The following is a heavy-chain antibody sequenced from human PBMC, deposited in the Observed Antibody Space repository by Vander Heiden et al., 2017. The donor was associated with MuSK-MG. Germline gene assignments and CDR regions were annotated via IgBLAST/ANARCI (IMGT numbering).Heavy chain of an antibody. CDR2: IKTDGSQK. D-gene: IGHD6-19*01. CDR3: ATSSGWRFDY. J-gene: IGHJ4*02. Sequence: EVQLVESGGDLVQPGGSLRLSCAASGFTFRTFWMSWVRQAPGKGLEWVASIKTDGSQKYYVDSVKGRFIISRDNVENSLYLQLNSLRAEDTAVYFCATSSGWRFDYWGQGTLVTVSS. CDR1: GFTFRTFW. V-gene: IGHV3-7*01.